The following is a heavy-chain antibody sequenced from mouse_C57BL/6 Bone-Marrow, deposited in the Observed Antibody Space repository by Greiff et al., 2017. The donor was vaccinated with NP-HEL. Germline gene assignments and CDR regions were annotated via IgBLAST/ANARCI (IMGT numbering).Heavy chain of an antibody. V-gene: IGHV2-2*01. Sequence: QVQLQQSGPGLVQPSQSLSITCTVSGFSLTSYGVHWVRQSPGKGLEWLGVIWSGGSTDYNAAFISRLSISKDNSKSQVFFKMNSLQAEDTAIYYCARNWAVVPFAYWGQGTLVTVSA. CDR1: GFSLTSYG. J-gene: IGHJ3*01. CDR3: ARNWAVVPFAY. D-gene: IGHD1-1*01. CDR2: IWSGGST.